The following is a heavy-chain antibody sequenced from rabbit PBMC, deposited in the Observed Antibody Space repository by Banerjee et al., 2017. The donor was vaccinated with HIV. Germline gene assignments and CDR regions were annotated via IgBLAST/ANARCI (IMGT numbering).Heavy chain of an antibody. Sequence: QSLEESGGDLVKPGASLTLTCTASGLSFSSSYYMCWVRQAPGKGLEWIACIDAGSSGYTYYARWAKGRFTISKTSSTTVTLQMTSLTAADTATYFCARDPLDSYDDYGNNLCGQGTLVT. J-gene: IGHJ4*01. V-gene: IGHV1S40*01. CDR3: ARDPLDSYDDYGNNL. D-gene: IGHD2-1*01. CDR2: IDAGSSGYT. CDR1: GLSFSSSYY.